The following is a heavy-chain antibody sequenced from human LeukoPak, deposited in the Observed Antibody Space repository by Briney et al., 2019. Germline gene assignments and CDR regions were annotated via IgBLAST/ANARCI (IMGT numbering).Heavy chain of an antibody. CDR3: ARDNSVGDNAWWFDP. J-gene: IGHJ5*02. Sequence: SVKVSCKASGGTFSSYAISWVRQAPGQGLERMGGIIPIFGTANYAQKFQGRVTMTRDMSTSTDYMELSSLRSEDTAIYYCARDNSVGDNAWWFDPWGQGTLVTVSS. D-gene: IGHD1-26*01. CDR1: GGTFSSYA. V-gene: IGHV1-69*05. CDR2: IIPIFGTA.